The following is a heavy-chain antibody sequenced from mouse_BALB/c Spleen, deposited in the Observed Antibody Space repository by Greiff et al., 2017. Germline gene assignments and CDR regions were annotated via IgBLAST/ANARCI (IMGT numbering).Heavy chain of an antibody. CDR3: NVMDYDYFDD. Sequence: VQLQQSGAELVRSGASVKLSCTVSGFNIKDYYMHWVKQRPEPSLEWIGWIDLEYGATEYAPKFQGKATMTADTSSNTSYLQLSSLTSADTAVYYCNVMDYDYFDDWGAGTTVTVSS. V-gene: IGHV14-4*02. J-gene: IGHJ1*01. D-gene: IGHD2-4*01. CDR1: GFNIKDYY. CDR2: IDLEYGAT.